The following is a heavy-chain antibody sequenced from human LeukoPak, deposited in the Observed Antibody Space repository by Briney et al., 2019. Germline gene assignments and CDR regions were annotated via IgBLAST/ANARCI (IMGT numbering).Heavy chain of an antibody. CDR1: GGSISSSRYY. V-gene: IGHV4-39*07. Sequence: SETLSLTCTVSGGSISSSRYYWGWIRQPPGKGLEWIGSIHYSGTSYCIPSLKSRATISVNTSKNQFSLKLRSVTAADTAVYYCARDAMDVVTEAFDAFDIWGQGTMVSVSS. CDR2: IHYSGTS. D-gene: IGHD3-9*01. J-gene: IGHJ3*02. CDR3: ARDAMDVVTEAFDAFDI.